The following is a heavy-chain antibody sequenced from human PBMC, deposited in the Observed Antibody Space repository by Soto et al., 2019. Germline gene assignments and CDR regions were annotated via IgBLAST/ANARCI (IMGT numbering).Heavy chain of an antibody. Sequence: QVQLQESGPGLVKPSGTLSLTCAASSGSIFTTNWWSWVRQSPGRGLQWIGDIYHSGSPKYNPSLKSRVMLSIDKSKDRVLLNLTSVTAADTAVYYWARKPDVATAKVGGGYVFDVWGQGTMVTVSS. J-gene: IGHJ3*01. CDR2: IYHSGSP. CDR3: ARKPDVATAKVGGGYVFDV. D-gene: IGHD3-16*01. CDR1: SGSIFTTNW. V-gene: IGHV4-4*02.